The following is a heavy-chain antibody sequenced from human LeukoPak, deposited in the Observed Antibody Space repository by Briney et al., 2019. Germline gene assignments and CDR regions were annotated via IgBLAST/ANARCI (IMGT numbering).Heavy chain of an antibody. Sequence: SETLSLTCTVSGGSISSYYWSWIRQPPGKGLEWIGYIYYSGSTNYNPSLKSRVTISVDKSKNQFSLKLSSVTAADTAVYYCARWRIAAFDIWGQGTMVTVSS. D-gene: IGHD5-12*01. J-gene: IGHJ3*02. CDR2: IYYSGST. CDR1: GGSISSYY. CDR3: ARWRIAAFDI. V-gene: IGHV4-59*12.